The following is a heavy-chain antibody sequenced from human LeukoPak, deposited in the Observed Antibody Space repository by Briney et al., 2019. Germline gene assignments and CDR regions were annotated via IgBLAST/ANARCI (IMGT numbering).Heavy chain of an antibody. Sequence: GRSLRLSCAASGFTFSIYSMNCVSQPPGNGREWLSYISGSGSVSYYEDSVKGRFTISRDNAKNSLYLQMNSLRDEDTALYYCARDEGFGFRAAFDIWGQGTMVTVSS. CDR3: ARDEGFGFRAAFDI. V-gene: IGHV3-48*02. D-gene: IGHD3-10*01. J-gene: IGHJ3*02. CDR1: GFTFSIYS. CDR2: ISGSGSVS.